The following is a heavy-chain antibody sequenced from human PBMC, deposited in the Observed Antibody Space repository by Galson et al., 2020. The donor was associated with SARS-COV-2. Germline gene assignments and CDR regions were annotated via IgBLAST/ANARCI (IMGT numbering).Heavy chain of an antibody. Sequence: GESLKISCQGSGYRFNTYWIAWVRQMPGKGPEWMGVIYPYDSDTRYNPSFRGQVTISVDKSTSTAYLHWSSLKASDTAMYYCARLFVDYSGSSKILDYWGQGTLVTVSS. CDR2: IYPYDSDT. J-gene: IGHJ4*02. V-gene: IGHV5-51*01. D-gene: IGHD6-6*01. CDR1: GYRFNTYW. CDR3: ARLFVDYSGSSKILDY.